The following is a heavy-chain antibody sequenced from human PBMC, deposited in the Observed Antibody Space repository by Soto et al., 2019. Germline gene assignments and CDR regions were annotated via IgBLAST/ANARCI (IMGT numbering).Heavy chain of an antibody. D-gene: IGHD4-4*01. CDR2: IYYSGST. CDR3: AWAGAATTSRWYFDL. Sequence: QLQLQESGPGLVKPSETLSLTCIVSGGSISSSNYWGWIRQPPGKGLEWIGTIYYSGSTYYNPSQKSRGTTSVDTSKNQFSLKLTAVTAADTAVYFCAWAGAATTSRWYFDLWGRGTLVTVSS. CDR1: GGSISSSNY. V-gene: IGHV4-39*01. J-gene: IGHJ2*01.